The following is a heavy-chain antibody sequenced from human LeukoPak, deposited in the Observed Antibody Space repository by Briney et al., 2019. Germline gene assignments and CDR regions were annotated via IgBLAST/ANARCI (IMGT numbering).Heavy chain of an antibody. CDR3: ARAGAPYGSGNYYNSDV. Sequence: TSETLSLTCTVSGGSISSYYWSWIRQPPGKGLEWIGYIYYSGRTNYNPSLKSRVTISVDTSKNQFSLKLSSVTAADTAVYYCARAGAPYGSGNYYNSDVWGQGTTVTVSS. D-gene: IGHD3-10*01. V-gene: IGHV4-59*01. CDR2: IYYSGRT. CDR1: GGSISSYY. J-gene: IGHJ6*02.